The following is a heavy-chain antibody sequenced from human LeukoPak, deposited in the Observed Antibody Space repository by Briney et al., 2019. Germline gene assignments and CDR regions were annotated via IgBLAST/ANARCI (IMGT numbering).Heavy chain of an antibody. CDR1: GGTINTFY. V-gene: IGHV4-4*07. CDR2: IYTRGNT. CDR3: ARGIIRGAMVDYFDY. Sequence: SETLSLTYTVAGGTINTFYWSWIRQPGGKGLDWIGRIYTRGNTNYNPSLKSRVTISVDTSKNQFSLKLSSVTAADTAVYYCARGIIRGAMVDYFDYWGQGTLVTVSS. J-gene: IGHJ4*02. D-gene: IGHD5-18*01.